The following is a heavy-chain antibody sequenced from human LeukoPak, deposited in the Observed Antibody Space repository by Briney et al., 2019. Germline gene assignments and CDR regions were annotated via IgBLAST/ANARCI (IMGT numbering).Heavy chain of an antibody. CDR1: GYTFTSYY. CDR3: ATGYYGSSTDY. Sequence: ASVKVSCKASGYTFTSYYMHWVRQAPRQGLEWMGIINPSGGSTSYAQKFQGRVTMTEDTSTDTAYMELSSLRSEDTAVYYCATGYYGSSTDYWGQGTLVTVSS. J-gene: IGHJ4*02. CDR2: INPSGGST. D-gene: IGHD3-10*01. V-gene: IGHV1-46*01.